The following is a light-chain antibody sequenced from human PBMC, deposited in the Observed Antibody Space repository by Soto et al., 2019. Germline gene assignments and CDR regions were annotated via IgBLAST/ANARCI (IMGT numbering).Light chain of an antibody. CDR3: QQSYSTPAT. J-gene: IGKJ2*01. V-gene: IGKV1-39*01. Sequence: DIPMTQSPSSLSASVGDRVTITCRASQSISSYLNWYQQKPGKAPNLLIYAASSLQSGVPSRFSGSGSGTDFTLTISSLQPEDFATYYCQQSYSTPATFGQGTKLEIK. CDR1: QSISSY. CDR2: AAS.